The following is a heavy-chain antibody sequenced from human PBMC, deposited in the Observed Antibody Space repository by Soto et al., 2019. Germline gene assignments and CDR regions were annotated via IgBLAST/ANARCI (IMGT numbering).Heavy chain of an antibody. CDR2: ISWDGGST. Sequence: GGSLRLSCAASGFTFDDYTMHWVRQAPGKGLEWVSLISWDGGSTYYADSVKGRFTISRDNSKNSLYLQMNSLRTEDTALYYCAKDSNYDFWSGLFDYWGQGTLVTVSS. D-gene: IGHD3-3*01. J-gene: IGHJ4*02. CDR3: AKDSNYDFWSGLFDY. CDR1: GFTFDDYT. V-gene: IGHV3-43*01.